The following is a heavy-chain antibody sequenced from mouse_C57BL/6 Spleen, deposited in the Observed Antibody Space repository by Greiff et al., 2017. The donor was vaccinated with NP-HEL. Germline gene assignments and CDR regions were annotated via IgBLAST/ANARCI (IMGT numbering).Heavy chain of an antibody. CDR1: GFTFSDYY. CDR2: INYDGSST. J-gene: IGHJ1*03. V-gene: IGHV5-16*01. D-gene: IGHD1-1*01. CDR3: ARDTYGSSFRYFDV. Sequence: EVKLVESEGGLVQPGSSMKLSCTASGFTFSDYYMAWVRQVPEKGLEWVAKINYDGSSTYYLDSLKSRFIISRDNAKNILYLQMSSLKSEDTATYYCARDTYGSSFRYFDVWGTGTTVTVSS.